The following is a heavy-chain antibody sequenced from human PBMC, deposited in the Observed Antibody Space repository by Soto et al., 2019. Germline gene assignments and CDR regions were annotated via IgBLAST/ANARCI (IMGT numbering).Heavy chain of an antibody. V-gene: IGHV1-18*04. CDR3: ARDSGYFKYYYYGMDV. CDR2: ISAYNGNT. D-gene: IGHD5-12*01. J-gene: IGHJ6*02. Sequence: ASVKVSCKASGYTFTSYGISWVRQAPGQGLEWMGWISAYNGNTNYAQKLQGRVTMTTDTSTSTAYMELRSLRSDDTAVYYCARDSGYFKYYYYGMDVWGQGTTVTVS. CDR1: GYTFTSYG.